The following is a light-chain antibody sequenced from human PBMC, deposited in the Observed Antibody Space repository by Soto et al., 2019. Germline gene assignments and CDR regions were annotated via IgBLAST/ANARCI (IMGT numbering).Light chain of an antibody. Sequence: EIVMTQSPATLSVSPGERATLSCRASQSVSSNLAWYQQQPGQAPRLLIYGASTRATGIPARFSGSGSGTEFSLTISSLQSEDFVVYYCQQYNNCPPHTFGQGTKLVIK. J-gene: IGKJ2*01. CDR3: QQYNNCPPHT. CDR2: GAS. CDR1: QSVSSN. V-gene: IGKV3-15*01.